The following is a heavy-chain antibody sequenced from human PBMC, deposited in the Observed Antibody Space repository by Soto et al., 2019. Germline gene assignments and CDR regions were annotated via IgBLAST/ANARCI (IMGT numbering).Heavy chain of an antibody. CDR3: ARAPYYCSGGSCYTNWFDP. V-gene: IGHV4-30-2*01. J-gene: IGHJ5*02. CDR2: IYHSGST. Sequence: PSETLSLTCAVSGGSISSGGYSWSWIRQPPGKGLEWIGYIYHSGSTYYNPSLKSRVTISVDRSKNQFSLKLSSVTAADTAVYYCARAPYYCSGGSCYTNWFDPWGQGTLVTVSS. D-gene: IGHD2-15*01. CDR1: GGSISSGGYS.